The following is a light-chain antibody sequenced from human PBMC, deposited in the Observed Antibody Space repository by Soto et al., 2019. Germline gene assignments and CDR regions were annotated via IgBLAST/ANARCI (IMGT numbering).Light chain of an antibody. V-gene: IGKV1-5*03. J-gene: IGKJ1*01. CDR3: QQDNNLTT. CDR1: QSISSW. Sequence: DIQMTQSPSTLSASVGDRVTITCRASQSISSWLAWYQQKPGKAPKLLIYKASSLESGAPSRFSGSGSGTETTLTISSLQPDDFASYYCQQDNNLTTFGQGTKVEIK. CDR2: KAS.